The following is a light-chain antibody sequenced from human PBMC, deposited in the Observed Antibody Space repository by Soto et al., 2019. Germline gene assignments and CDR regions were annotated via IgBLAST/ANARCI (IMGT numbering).Light chain of an antibody. CDR1: QSIISY. J-gene: IGKJ1*01. CDR3: QQCHRYLT. Sequence: DIQMTQSPSSLSASVGDRVTITCRASQSIISYLNWYQQKPGKAPKLLIYAASSLQSGVPSRFSGSGSGTEFTLTISSLQPDDIATYYCQQCHRYLTFGQGTKVDIK. CDR2: AAS. V-gene: IGKV1-39*01.